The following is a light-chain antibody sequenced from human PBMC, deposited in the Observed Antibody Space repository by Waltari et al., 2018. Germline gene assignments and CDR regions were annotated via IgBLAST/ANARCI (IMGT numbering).Light chain of an antibody. J-gene: IGLJ1*01. CDR2: EVS. Sequence: QSALTQPPSASGSPGQSVTISCTGTSSDVGAYNYVSWYQQHPGKAPKLMIYEVSKLPSGVPDRFSGSKAGNTASLTVSGLQGEDEADYYCSSYAGSNKVFGTGTKVTVL. CDR3: SSYAGSNKV. CDR1: SSDVGAYNY. V-gene: IGLV2-8*01.